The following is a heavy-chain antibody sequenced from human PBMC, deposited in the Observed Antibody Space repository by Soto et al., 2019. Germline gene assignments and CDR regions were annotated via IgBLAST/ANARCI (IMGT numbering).Heavy chain of an antibody. CDR1: GGSISSSSYY. CDR3: ARPLQLGNWFDP. Sequence: QLQLQESGPGLVKPSETLSLTCTVSGGSISSSSYYWGWIRQPPGKGLEWIGSIYYSGSTYYNPSLKSRVTISVDTSKNQFSLKLSSVTAADTAVYYCARPLQLGNWFDPWGQGTLVTVSS. D-gene: IGHD4-4*01. CDR2: IYYSGST. V-gene: IGHV4-39*01. J-gene: IGHJ5*02.